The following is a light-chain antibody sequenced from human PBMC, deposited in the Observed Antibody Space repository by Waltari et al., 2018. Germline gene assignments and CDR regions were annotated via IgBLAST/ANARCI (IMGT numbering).Light chain of an antibody. J-gene: IGLJ3*02. CDR1: SSIPRSNT. V-gene: IGLV1-44*01. CDR2: NNN. Sequence: QSVLTQPPSASGPPGPRVTIPRSGRSSIPRSNTVNWYQRLPGTAPKLLMYNNNQRPSGVPDRFSGSKSDTSASLVISGLQSGDEADYFCATWDDNLKGPVFGGGTKVTVL. CDR3: ATWDDNLKGPV.